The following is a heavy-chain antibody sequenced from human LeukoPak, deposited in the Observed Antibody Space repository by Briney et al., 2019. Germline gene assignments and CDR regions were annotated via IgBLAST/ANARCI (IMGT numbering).Heavy chain of an antibody. CDR3: ARDSPYYYGSGSATYYMDV. J-gene: IGHJ6*03. Sequence: SETLSLTCTVSGGSITSSPYFWGWLRQSPGKGLEWIGSISYSGTTYYNPSLKSRVTISVDTSKNQFSLKLSSVTAADTAVYYCARDSPYYYGSGSATYYMDVWGKGTTVTISS. CDR2: ISYSGTT. D-gene: IGHD3-10*01. CDR1: GGSITSSPYF. V-gene: IGHV4-39*07.